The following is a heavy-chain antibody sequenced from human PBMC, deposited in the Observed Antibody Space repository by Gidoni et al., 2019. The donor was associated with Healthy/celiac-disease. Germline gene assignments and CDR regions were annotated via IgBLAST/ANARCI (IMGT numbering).Heavy chain of an antibody. Sequence: QVQPQQWGAGLLKPSEPLSLTCAVYGGSFSGYYWSWIRQPPGKGLEWIGEINHSGSTNYNPSLKCRVTISVDTSKNQFSLKLSAVTAADTAVYYCARVGIRQSKIYWGQGTLVTVSS. CDR2: INHSGST. CDR1: GGSFSGYY. CDR3: ARVGIRQSKIY. V-gene: IGHV4-34*01. D-gene: IGHD7-27*01. J-gene: IGHJ4*02.